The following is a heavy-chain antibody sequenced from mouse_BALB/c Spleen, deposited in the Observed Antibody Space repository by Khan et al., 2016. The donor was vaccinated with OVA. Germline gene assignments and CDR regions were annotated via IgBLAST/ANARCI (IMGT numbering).Heavy chain of an antibody. D-gene: IGHD2-14*01. V-gene: IGHV2-6-4*01. CDR2: IWGGGGT. CDR1: GFSLSRYN. Sequence: QVQLKHSGPGLVAPSQSLSITCTVSGFSLSRYNIHWVRQPPGKGLEWLGMIWGGGGTDYNSTLKSRLSIRKDNSKSQVLLKMNSLQTDDTAIYYCARAYYRYDGYYAMDYWGQGTSVTVSS. CDR3: ARAYYRYDGYYAMDY. J-gene: IGHJ4*01.